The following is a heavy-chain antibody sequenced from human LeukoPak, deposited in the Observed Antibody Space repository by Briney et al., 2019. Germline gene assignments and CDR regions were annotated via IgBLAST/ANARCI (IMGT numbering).Heavy chain of an antibody. J-gene: IGHJ3*02. CDR3: ARGGSPPEALGDALNI. CDR1: GFTFSNYW. V-gene: IGHV3-74*01. Sequence: PGGSLRLSCAASGFTFSNYWMHWVRQAPGKGLLRVSRINSGGRRIIYADSVKGRFTISRGNAKNTLYLPMNSLRVEDTAVYYCARGGSPPEALGDALNIWGQGTMVTVSS. D-gene: IGHD1-26*01. CDR2: INSGGRRI.